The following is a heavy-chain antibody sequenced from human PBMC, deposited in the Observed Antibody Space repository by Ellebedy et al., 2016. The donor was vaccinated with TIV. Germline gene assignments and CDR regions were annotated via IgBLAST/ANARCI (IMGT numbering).Heavy chain of an antibody. V-gene: IGHV2-5*02. CDR2: IYWDDDK. J-gene: IGHJ4*02. D-gene: IGHD2-15*01. Sequence: SGPTLVXPTQTLTLTCTFSGFSLSTSGVGVGWIRQPPGKALEWLALIYWDDDKLYSPSLKSRLTITKDTSKNQVVLTMTKVGPVDTATYYCAHNVDFFVHWGQGTLVTVSS. CDR1: GFSLSTSGVG. CDR3: AHNVDFFVH.